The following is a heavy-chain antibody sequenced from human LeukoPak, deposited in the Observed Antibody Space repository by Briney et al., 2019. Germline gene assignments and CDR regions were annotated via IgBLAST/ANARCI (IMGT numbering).Heavy chain of an antibody. J-gene: IGHJ6*03. D-gene: IGHD5-18*01. Sequence: SETLSLTCAVYGGSFSGYYWSWIRQPPGKGLEWIGEINHSGSTNYNPSLKSQVTISVDTSKNQFSLKVSSVTAADTAVYYCARGFGRLQLWPDYYYYYMDVWGKGTTVTVS. CDR2: INHSGST. CDR3: ARGFGRLQLWPDYYYYYMDV. V-gene: IGHV4-34*01. CDR1: GGSFSGYY.